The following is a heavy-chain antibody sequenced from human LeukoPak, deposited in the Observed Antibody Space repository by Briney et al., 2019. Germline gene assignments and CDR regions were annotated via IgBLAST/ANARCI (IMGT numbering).Heavy chain of an antibody. CDR1: GGSISSYY. Sequence: SSETLSLTCTVSGGSISSYYWSWIRQPPGKGLEWIGYIYYSGSTNCNPSLKSRVTISVDTSKNQFSLKLSSVTAADTAVYYSARSGYYYGSGSYYKSNYYYYYMDVWGKGTTVTISS. V-gene: IGHV4-59*01. J-gene: IGHJ6*03. D-gene: IGHD3-10*01. CDR3: ARSGYYYGSGSYYKSNYYYYYMDV. CDR2: IYYSGST.